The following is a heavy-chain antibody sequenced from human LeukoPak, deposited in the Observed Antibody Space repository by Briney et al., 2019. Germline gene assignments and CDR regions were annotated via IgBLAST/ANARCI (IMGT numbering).Heavy chain of an antibody. V-gene: IGHV4-59*08. J-gene: IGHJ4*02. CDR3: ARLAPYSGSYPFDY. D-gene: IGHD1-26*01. CDR2: IYYSGST. CDR1: GGXISSYY. Sequence: PSETLSLTCTVSGGXISSYYWSWIRQPPGKGLEWIGSIYYSGSTNYNPSLKSRVTISVDTSKNQFSLKLSSVTAADTAVYYCARLAPYSGSYPFDYWGQGTLVTVSS.